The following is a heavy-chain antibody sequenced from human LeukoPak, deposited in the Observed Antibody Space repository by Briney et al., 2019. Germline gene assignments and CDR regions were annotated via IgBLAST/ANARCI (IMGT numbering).Heavy chain of an antibody. CDR3: ARRPVTDAYWFDP. CDR2: IYPADSDT. Sequence: ICXXXSGSXXXSYWIGGGRPVPGKGLGGRGIIYPADSDTRYSPSFQRQVTISAHKSISTAYLQWSSLQASDTAMYYCARRPVTDAYWFDPSGQGTLVTVSS. V-gene: IGHV5-51*01. CDR1: GSXXXSYW. D-gene: IGHD4-17*01. J-gene: IGHJ5*02.